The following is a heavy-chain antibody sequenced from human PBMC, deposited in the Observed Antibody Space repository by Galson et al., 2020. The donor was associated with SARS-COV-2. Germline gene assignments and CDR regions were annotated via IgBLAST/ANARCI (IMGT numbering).Heavy chain of an antibody. CDR1: GYPVSTTNY. Sequence: SDTLSLTCTLSGYPVSTTNYWGWVRQPPGRGLEWNGSVYPSGTTYYNPSLKSRVPTSVDTSKTQFSLRLDSVTAADTALYYCARQGVNMIVLVTVPGWYFDLWGRGTLVTVSS. V-gene: IGHV4-38-2*02. CDR3: ARQGVNMIVLVTVPGWYFDL. J-gene: IGHJ2*01. D-gene: IGHD3-22*01. CDR2: VYPSGTT.